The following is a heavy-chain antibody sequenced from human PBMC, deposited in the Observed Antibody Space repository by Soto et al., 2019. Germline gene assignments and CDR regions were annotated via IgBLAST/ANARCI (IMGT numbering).Heavy chain of an antibody. D-gene: IGHD3-10*01. CDR2: ISAYNGNT. CDR1: GYTFTSYG. V-gene: IGHV1-18*01. Sequence: QVQLVQSGAEVKKPGASVKVSCKASGYTFTSYGISWVRQAPGQGLEWMGWISAYNGNTNYAQKLQGRVSMTTDTXXXXXXXXXXXXXXXXTXXYFXXXXXXXSHWFGPLGQGTLVTVSS. J-gene: IGHJ5*02. CDR3: XXXXXXSHWFGP.